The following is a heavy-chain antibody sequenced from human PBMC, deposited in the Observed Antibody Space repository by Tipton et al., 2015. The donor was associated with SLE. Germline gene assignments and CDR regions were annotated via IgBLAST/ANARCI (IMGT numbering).Heavy chain of an antibody. Sequence: LRLSCSVSGGSISSSDYYWGWIRKPPGKGLEWIGTIYYTGSTYFHPSLKSRVTLFLDTSKNQFSLKLTSVTAADTAVYFCAREGGGTFLWGQGTLVTVSS. J-gene: IGHJ4*02. D-gene: IGHD1-26*01. CDR1: GGSISSSDYY. CDR3: AREGGGTFL. V-gene: IGHV4-39*07. CDR2: IYYTGST.